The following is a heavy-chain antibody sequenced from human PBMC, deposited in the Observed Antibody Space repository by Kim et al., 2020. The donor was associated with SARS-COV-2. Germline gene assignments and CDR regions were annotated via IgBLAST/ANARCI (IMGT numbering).Heavy chain of an antibody. V-gene: IGHV3-74*01. D-gene: IGHD3-3*01. J-gene: IGHJ4*02. Sequence: GGSLRLSCAASGFTFSSYWMHWVRQAPGKGLVWVSRINSDGSSTSYADSVKGRFTISRDNAKNTLYLQMNSLRAEDTAVYYCARDLYDFWSGYSTQFDYWGQGTLVTVSS. CDR1: GFTFSSYW. CDR3: ARDLYDFWSGYSTQFDY. CDR2: INSDGSST.